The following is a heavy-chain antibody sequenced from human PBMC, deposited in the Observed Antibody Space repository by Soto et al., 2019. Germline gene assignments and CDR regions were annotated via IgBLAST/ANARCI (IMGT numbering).Heavy chain of an antibody. D-gene: IGHD5-12*01. CDR3: ARDPASYSGYDSRDY. CDR2: IKQDGSEK. V-gene: IGHV3-7*05. Sequence: PGGSLRLSCAASGLTFSSYWMSWVRQAPGKGLEWVANIKQDGSEKYYVDSVKGRFTISRDNAKNSLYLQMNSLRAEDTAVYYCARDPASYSGYDSRDYWGQGTLVTVSA. J-gene: IGHJ4*02. CDR1: GLTFSSYW.